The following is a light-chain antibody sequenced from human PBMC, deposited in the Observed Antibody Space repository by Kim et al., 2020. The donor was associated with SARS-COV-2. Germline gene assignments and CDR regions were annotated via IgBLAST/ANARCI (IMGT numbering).Light chain of an antibody. CDR1: SSDVGGYNL. Sequence: QSVLTQPASVSVSPGQSITISCTGASSDVGGYNLVAWYQQLPGKVPNLIIFEVSKRPSGVSHRFSGSKSGNTASLTISGLQTEDEADYYCCSYAGRSTYVFGSGTKVTVL. CDR3: CSYAGRSTYV. J-gene: IGLJ1*01. V-gene: IGLV2-23*02. CDR2: EVS.